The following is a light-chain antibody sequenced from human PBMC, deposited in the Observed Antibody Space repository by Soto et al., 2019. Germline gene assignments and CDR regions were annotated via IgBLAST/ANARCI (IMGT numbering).Light chain of an antibody. CDR3: LLYVGSGIWV. Sequence: QAVVTQEPAFSVSPGGTVTLTCGLSSGSVTATYHPTWYQQTPGQAPRTLIYNTNTRSSGVPDRFSGSILENKAALTITGAQADDESDYYCLLYVGSGIWVFGGGTKLTVL. CDR2: NTN. CDR1: SGSVTATYH. V-gene: IGLV8-61*01. J-gene: IGLJ3*02.